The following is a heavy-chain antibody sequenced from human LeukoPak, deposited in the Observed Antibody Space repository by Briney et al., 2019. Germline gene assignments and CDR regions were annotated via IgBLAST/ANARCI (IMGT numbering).Heavy chain of an antibody. CDR2: IRYGGSNT. Sequence: GGSLRLSCAASGFTFSSYDMHWVRQAPGKGLDWVAFIRYGGSNTYYVDSVKGRFTISRDNSKNTLYLQMNSLRPEDTAIYYCAKDHLFYGDYQGGYFDLWGRGTLVTVSS. V-gene: IGHV3-30*02. D-gene: IGHD4-17*01. J-gene: IGHJ2*01. CDR1: GFTFSSYD. CDR3: AKDHLFYGDYQGGYFDL.